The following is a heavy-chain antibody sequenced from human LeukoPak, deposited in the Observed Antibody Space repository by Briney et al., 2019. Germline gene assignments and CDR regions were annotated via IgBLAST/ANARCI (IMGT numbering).Heavy chain of an antibody. Sequence: GGSLRLSCAASGFTFSTHGIHWVRQAPGKGLEWVSSISSSSSYIYYADSVKGRFTISRDNAKNSLYLQMNSLRAEDTAVYYCARDYDSSSWYEGSWFDPWGQGTLVTVSS. J-gene: IGHJ5*02. V-gene: IGHV3-21*01. CDR3: ARDYDSSSWYEGSWFDP. CDR2: ISSSSSYI. CDR1: GFTFSTHG. D-gene: IGHD6-13*01.